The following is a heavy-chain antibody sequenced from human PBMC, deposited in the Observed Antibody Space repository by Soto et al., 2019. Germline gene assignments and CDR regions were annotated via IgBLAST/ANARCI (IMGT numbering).Heavy chain of an antibody. CDR1: GGTFSSYA. V-gene: IGHV1-69*01. CDR3: ARARLGANTPLDLCYGMDV. D-gene: IGHD3-16*01. J-gene: IGHJ6*02. CDR2: IIPIFGTA. Sequence: QVQLVQSGAEVKKPGSSVKVSCKASGGTFSSYAISWVRQAPGQGLEWMGGIIPIFGTANYAQKFQGRVTITADESTSTAYMELSSLRSEDTAVYYCARARLGANTPLDLCYGMDVWGQGTTVTVSS.